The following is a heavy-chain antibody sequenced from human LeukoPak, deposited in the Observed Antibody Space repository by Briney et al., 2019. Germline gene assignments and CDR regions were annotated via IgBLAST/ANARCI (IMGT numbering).Heavy chain of an antibody. CDR2: IYHSGST. D-gene: IGHD6-13*01. Sequence: SETLSLTCAVSGYSISSVDYWGWIRQPPGKGLEWTGNIYHSGSTYYNPSLKSRVTISVDTYKNQFSLKLSSVTAADTAVYYCARSKSSSWYFDYWGQGTLVTVSS. J-gene: IGHJ4*02. CDR1: GYSISSVDY. V-gene: IGHV4-38-2*01. CDR3: ARSKSSSWYFDY.